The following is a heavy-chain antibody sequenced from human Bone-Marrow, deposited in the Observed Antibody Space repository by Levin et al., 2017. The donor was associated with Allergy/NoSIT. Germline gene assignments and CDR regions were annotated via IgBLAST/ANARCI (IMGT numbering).Heavy chain of an antibody. CDR3: ARERVSYYRAASDV. D-gene: IGHD1-26*01. CDR2: VYFTEDT. Sequence: SETLSLTCTVSGGSINHNTFYWGWIRQAPGTGLEWIGNVYFTEDTYYNPSLKSRVTISLETSKNQFSLRLTSVTAADTAVYYCARERVSYYRAASDVWGQGTMVTVSP. J-gene: IGHJ3*01. V-gene: IGHV4-39*07. CDR1: GGSINHNTFY.